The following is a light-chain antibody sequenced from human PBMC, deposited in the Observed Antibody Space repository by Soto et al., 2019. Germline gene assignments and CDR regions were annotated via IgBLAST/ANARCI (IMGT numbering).Light chain of an antibody. CDR3: TSWTTSTTMI. V-gene: IGLV2-14*03. Sequence: QSALTQPASVSGSPGQSITISRTGTSSDIGAYNYVSWYQQHPGKAPKLMIYDVNIRPSGVSNRFSDSKSGNTASLTISGLQAEDEADYYCTSWTTSTTMIFGGGTKLTVL. J-gene: IGLJ2*01. CDR2: DVN. CDR1: SSDIGAYNY.